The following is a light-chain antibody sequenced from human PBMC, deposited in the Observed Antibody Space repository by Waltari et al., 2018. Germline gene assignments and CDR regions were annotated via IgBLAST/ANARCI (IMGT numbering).Light chain of an antibody. CDR2: EDD. CDR3: QTYDSTKIHVV. J-gene: IGLJ2*01. Sequence: NVLLPQTHSVSESPGKTVTISSTRRSGRMSRHPVTWYQQRPGSAPPTVTYEDDQRPSGVPDRFSGSIDSSSNSASLTISGLKTEDEADYYCQTYDSTKIHVVFGGGTKLTVL. CDR1: SGRMSRHP. V-gene: IGLV6-57*03.